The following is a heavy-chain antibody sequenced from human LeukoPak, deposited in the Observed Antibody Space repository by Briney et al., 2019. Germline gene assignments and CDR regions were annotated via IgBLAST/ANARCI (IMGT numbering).Heavy chain of an antibody. CDR1: GGSFSGYY. CDR2: INHSGST. Sequence: PSETLSLTCAVYGGSFSGYYWSWIRQPPGKGLEWIGEINHSGSTNYGPSLKSRVTISVDTSKNQFSPKLSSVTAADTAVYYCARVPSRATAAAGPIDFDYWGQGTLVTVSS. D-gene: IGHD6-13*01. J-gene: IGHJ4*02. V-gene: IGHV4-34*01. CDR3: ARVPSRATAAAGPIDFDY.